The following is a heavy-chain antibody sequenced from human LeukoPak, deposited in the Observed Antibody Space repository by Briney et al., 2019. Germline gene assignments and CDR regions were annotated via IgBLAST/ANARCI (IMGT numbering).Heavy chain of an antibody. CDR2: IGSSGSPI. Sequence: GGSLRLSCAASGFTFSNYEMNWVRQAPGKGLEWVSYIGSSGSPIYYADSVKGRFTISRDNARNSLYLQMNSLITEDTAVYYCARSVTTRDFDLWGRGTLVTVSS. J-gene: IGHJ2*01. V-gene: IGHV3-48*03. CDR1: GFTFSNYE. D-gene: IGHD4-17*01. CDR3: ARSVTTRDFDL.